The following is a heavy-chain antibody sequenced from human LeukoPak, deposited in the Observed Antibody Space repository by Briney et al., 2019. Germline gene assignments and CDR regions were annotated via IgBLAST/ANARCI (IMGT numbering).Heavy chain of an antibody. V-gene: IGHV3-74*01. J-gene: IGHJ4*02. D-gene: IGHD1/OR15-1a*01. CDR3: AKDWFATTDY. CDR2: ITTDETT. Sequence: GGSLRLSCAASGFPFSVSWMHWFRQVPGKGLMWVSRITTDETTTYADSVRGRFSISRDNAKNTVYLQMNSLRVEDTALYYCAKDWFATTDYWGQGILVTVSS. CDR1: GFPFSVSW.